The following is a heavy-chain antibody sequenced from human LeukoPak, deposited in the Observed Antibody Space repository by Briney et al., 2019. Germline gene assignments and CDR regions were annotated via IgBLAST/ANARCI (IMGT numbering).Heavy chain of an antibody. CDR2: ISGSGGST. CDR1: GFIFSSYA. Sequence: PGRSLRLSCAASGFIFSSYALSWVRQAPGKGLEWVSAISGSGGSTYYADSVKGRFTISRDNSKNTLYLQMNSLRAEDTAVYYCAKDDTNYYGSAFDYWGQGTLVTVSS. CDR3: AKDDTNYYGSAFDY. D-gene: IGHD3-10*01. V-gene: IGHV3-23*01. J-gene: IGHJ4*02.